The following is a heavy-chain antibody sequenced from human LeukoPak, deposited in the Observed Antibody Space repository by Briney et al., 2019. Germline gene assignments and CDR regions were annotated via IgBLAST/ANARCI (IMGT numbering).Heavy chain of an antibody. CDR1: GYTFTDYY. J-gene: IGHJ5*02. CDR2: INPNSGGT. CDR3: AREGLHYDILTGYYQNWFDP. D-gene: IGHD3-9*01. Sequence: GASVKVSCKASGYTFTDYYMHWVRQAPGQGLEWMGWINPNSGGTNYAQKFQGRVTMTRDTSISTAYMELSRLRSDDTAVYYCAREGLHYDILTGYYQNWFDPWGQGTLVTVSS. V-gene: IGHV1-2*02.